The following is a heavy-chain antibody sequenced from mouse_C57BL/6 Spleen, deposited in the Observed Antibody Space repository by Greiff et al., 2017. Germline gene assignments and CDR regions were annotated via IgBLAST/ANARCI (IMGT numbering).Heavy chain of an antibody. Sequence: ESGPGLVKPSQSLSLTCSVTGYSITSGYYWNWIRQFPGNKLEWMGYISYDGSNKYNPSLKNRISITRDTSKNQFFLKLNSVTTEDTATYYCARIPYYYGSSSWYFDVWGTGTTVTVSS. CDR3: ARIPYYYGSSSWYFDV. CDR2: ISYDGSN. D-gene: IGHD1-1*01. CDR1: GYSITSGYY. J-gene: IGHJ1*03. V-gene: IGHV3-6*01.